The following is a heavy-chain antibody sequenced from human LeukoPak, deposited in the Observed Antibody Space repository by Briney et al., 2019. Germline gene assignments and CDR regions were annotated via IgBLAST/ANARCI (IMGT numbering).Heavy chain of an antibody. CDR1: GGMISNFA. V-gene: IGHV1-69*13. CDR2: IIPIFGTA. J-gene: IGHJ4*02. Sequence: GASVKVSCKASGGMISNFAVSWVRQAPGQGLEWMGGIIPIFGTANYAQKFQGRVTMTADESTSTAYMELSSLRSEDTAVYYCARHHSSSDYWGQGTLVTVSS. D-gene: IGHD6-6*01. CDR3: ARHHSSSDY.